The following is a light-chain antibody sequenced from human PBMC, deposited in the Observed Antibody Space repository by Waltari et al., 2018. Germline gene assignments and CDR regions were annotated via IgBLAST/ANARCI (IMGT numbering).Light chain of an antibody. CDR3: YSTDSSGLGV. J-gene: IGLJ1*01. Sequence: SDELTQPPSVSVSPGQTARITCSGDALPKKYAHWYQQKSGQAPVVVIYEDNKRPSEIPDRFSGSSSGTMATLTISGAHVEDEADYYCYSTDSSGLGVFGTGTKVTVL. CDR1: ALPKKY. CDR2: EDN. V-gene: IGLV3-10*01.